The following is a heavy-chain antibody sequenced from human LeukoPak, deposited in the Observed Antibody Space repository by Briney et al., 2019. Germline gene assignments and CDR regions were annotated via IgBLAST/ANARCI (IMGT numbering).Heavy chain of an antibody. CDR2: ISDNGGRT. V-gene: IGHV3-23*01. J-gene: IGHJ4*02. CDR1: GFTFSSYA. D-gene: IGHD2-2*02. Sequence: GGSLRLSCAASGFTFSSYAMSWVRQAPGKGLEWVSAISDNGGRTFYADAVKGRFAISRDNSKDTLYLQMNSLRAEDTAVYYCAKGKCSSTSCYTPWDYWGQGTLVTVSS. CDR3: AKGKCSSTSCYTPWDY.